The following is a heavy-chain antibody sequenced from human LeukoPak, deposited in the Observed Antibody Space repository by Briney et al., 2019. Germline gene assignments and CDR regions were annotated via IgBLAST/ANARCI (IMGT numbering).Heavy chain of an antibody. D-gene: IGHD3-22*01. CDR1: GFTFSSYA. CDR3: AKDHSEYMIVVVPDFDY. V-gene: IGHV3-23*01. CDR2: ISGSGGST. Sequence: GGSLRLSCTASGFTFSSYAMSWVRQAPGKGLEWVSAISGSGGSTYYTDSVKGRFTISRDNSKNTLYLQMNSLRAEDTAVYYCAKDHSEYMIVVVPDFDYWGQGTLVTVSS. J-gene: IGHJ4*02.